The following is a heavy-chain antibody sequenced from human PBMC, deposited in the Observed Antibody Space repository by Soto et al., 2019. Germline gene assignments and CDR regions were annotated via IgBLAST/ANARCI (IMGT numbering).Heavy chain of an antibody. CDR1: GFALDTYD. CDR3: AGEHVLMFASDAAFHV. Sequence: EEQLVESGGDLVQPGGSLRLSCTSSGFALDTYDMNWVRLAPGKDLEWISHIATGGDRIYYADSVKGRFTISRDNARNSLYLQMNSLREDDTAIYYEAGEHVLMFASDAAFHVWGQGTVVTVSS. D-gene: IGHD2-21*01. V-gene: IGHV3-48*03. CDR2: IATGGDRI. J-gene: IGHJ3*01.